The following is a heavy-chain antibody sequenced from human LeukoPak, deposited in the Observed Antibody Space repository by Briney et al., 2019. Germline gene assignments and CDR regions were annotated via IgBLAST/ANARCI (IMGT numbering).Heavy chain of an antibody. CDR2: MNQDGSEQ. D-gene: IGHD2-8*01. CDR1: GFDFDNYW. V-gene: IGHV3-7*04. Sequence: PGGSLRLSCAASGFDFDNYWMTWVRQAPGKGLEWVANMNQDGSEQYYVGSVKGRFTISRDNGKKSLYLQMNSLRAEDTAVYSCSRGQGCAYWGQGTLVTVSS. J-gene: IGHJ4*02. CDR3: SRGQGCAY.